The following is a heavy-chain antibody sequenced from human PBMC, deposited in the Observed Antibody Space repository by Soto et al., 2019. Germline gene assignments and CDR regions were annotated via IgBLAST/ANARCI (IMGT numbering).Heavy chain of an antibody. V-gene: IGHV1-69*12. J-gene: IGHJ4*02. CDR1: GGTFSSYA. D-gene: IGHD3-16*01. Sequence: QVQLVQSGAEVKKPGSSVKVSCKASGGTFSSYAISWVRQAPGQGLEWMGGIIPIFGTANYAQKFQGRVTITADESTSTAYMERSSLRSEDTAVYYCARVLGDYVWGRPPYYFDYWGQGTLVTVSS. CDR2: IIPIFGTA. CDR3: ARVLGDYVWGRPPYYFDY.